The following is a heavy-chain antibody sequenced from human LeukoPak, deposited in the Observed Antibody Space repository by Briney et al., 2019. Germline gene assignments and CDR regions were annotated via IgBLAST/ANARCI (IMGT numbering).Heavy chain of an antibody. V-gene: IGHV4-34*01. CDR2: INHSGST. D-gene: IGHD2-21*02. Sequence: SETLSLTCAVYGGSFSGYYWSRIRQPPGKGLEWIGEINHSGSTNYNPSLKSRVTISVDTSKNQFSLKLSSVTAADTAVYYCAIGRYCGGDCYKYYFDYWGQGTLVTVSS. J-gene: IGHJ4*02. CDR3: AIGRYCGGDCYKYYFDY. CDR1: GGSFSGYY.